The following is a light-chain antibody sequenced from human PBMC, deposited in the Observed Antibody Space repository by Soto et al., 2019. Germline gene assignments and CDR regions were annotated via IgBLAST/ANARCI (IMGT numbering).Light chain of an antibody. J-gene: IGLJ2*01. CDR2: NNR. V-gene: IGLV3-21*02. CDR3: QMWDSSTDHHV. Sequence: SYELTQPPSLSVAPGQTAKVTCERDNIGTKSVHWHQQKPGQAPVLVVYNNRDRPSGIPERLSGSKYGNTATLTISRVETADEADYYCQMWDSSTDHHVFGGGTKVTVL. CDR1: NIGTKS.